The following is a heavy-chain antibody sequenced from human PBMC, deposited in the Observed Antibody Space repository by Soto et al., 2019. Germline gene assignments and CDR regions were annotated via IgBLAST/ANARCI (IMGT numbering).Heavy chain of an antibody. CDR2: ICLYSGSI. CDR1: GLNFVDFG. J-gene: IGHJ6*04. CDR3: EKSMGGTAKGMDV. V-gene: IGHV3-9*01. Sequence: SLRLSCASSGLNFVDFGMPRVPQAPGKGLEWVSGICLYSGSIGYADSVKGRFTISRNNAKNSLYLQMNSLRAEDTALFYCEKSMGGTAKGMDVWGKGTTVTVSS. D-gene: IGHD2-15*01.